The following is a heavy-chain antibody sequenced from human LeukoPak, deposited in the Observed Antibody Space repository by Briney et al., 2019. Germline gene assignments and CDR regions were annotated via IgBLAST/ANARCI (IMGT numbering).Heavy chain of an antibody. CDR1: GFPFSSYE. J-gene: IGHJ4*02. CDR2: ISSSGSTI. Sequence: PGGSLRLSCAASGFPFSSYEMNWVRQAPGKWLEWVSYISSSGSTIYYADSVKGRFTISRDNAKNSLYLQMNSLRAEDTAVYYCARDPTEMATAYFDYWGQGTLVAVSS. CDR3: ARDPTEMATAYFDY. D-gene: IGHD5-24*01. V-gene: IGHV3-48*03.